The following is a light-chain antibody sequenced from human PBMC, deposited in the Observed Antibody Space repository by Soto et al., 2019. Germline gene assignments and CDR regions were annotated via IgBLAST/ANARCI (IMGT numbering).Light chain of an antibody. CDR2: DAS. CDR1: QSVSSY. V-gene: IGKV3-11*01. CDR3: QQRSNWPLMYT. Sequence: EIVLTQSPATLSLSPGERATLSCMAIQSVSSYLAWYQQKPGQAPRLLIYDASNRATGIPARFSGSGSGTDFTLTISSLEPEDFAVYYCQQRSNWPLMYTFGQGTRLEIK. J-gene: IGKJ5*01.